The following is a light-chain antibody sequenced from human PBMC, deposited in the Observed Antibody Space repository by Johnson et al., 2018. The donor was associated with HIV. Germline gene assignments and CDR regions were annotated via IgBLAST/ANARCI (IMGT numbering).Light chain of an antibody. J-gene: IGLJ1*01. Sequence: QSVLTQPPSVSAAPGQKVTISCSGSSSTIGNNYVSWYQQLPGTAPKLLIYDNNKRPSGIPDRFSGSKSGTSATLGITGLQTGDEGDYFCGAWDFSVRDYVGGAGDFMVSAYVCGTGTKVTVL. CDR1: SSTIGNNY. V-gene: IGLV1-51*01. CDR2: DNN. CDR3: GAWDFSVRDYVGGAGDFMVSAYV.